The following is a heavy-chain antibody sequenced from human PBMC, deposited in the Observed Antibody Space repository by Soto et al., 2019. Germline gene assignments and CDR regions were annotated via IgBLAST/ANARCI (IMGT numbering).Heavy chain of an antibody. V-gene: IGHV3-30*03. CDR2: ISYDGSNK. CDR3: VRDGYPAWVYGVDV. J-gene: IGHJ6*02. CDR1: GVTFRSYG. Sequence: SMKLSCAACGVTFRSYGMHWVRQAPGKGLEWVAVISYDGSNKYYTDSVKGRFTISRDNSKNTLYLQMNSLRAEDTAVYYCVRDGYPAWVYGVDVWGQGTTVTVSS. D-gene: IGHD1-1*01.